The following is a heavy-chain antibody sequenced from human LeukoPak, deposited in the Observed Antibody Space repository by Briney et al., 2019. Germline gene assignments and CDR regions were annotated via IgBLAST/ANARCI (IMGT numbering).Heavy chain of an antibody. V-gene: IGHV1-18*01. CDR1: GYTFTRHG. CDR2: ISPYEGNT. CDR3: ARDRVHSDYYDSSGYHLFDF. D-gene: IGHD3-22*01. Sequence: ASVKVSCKASGYTFTRHGISWVRQAPGQGLEWMGWISPYEGNTNYAQKLQGRVTMTTDTSTSTAYMELRSLRSDDAAVYYCARDRVHSDYYDSSGYHLFDFWGQGTPVTVSS. J-gene: IGHJ4*02.